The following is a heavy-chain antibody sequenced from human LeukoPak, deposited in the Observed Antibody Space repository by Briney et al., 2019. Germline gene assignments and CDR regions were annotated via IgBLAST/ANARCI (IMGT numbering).Heavy chain of an antibody. CDR2: IYYSGST. V-gene: IGHV4-59*01. Sequence: SETLSLTCTVSGGSISSYYWSWIRQPPGQGLEWIGYIYYSGSTNYNPSLKSRVTISVDTSKNQFSLKLSSVTAADTAVYYCARVDSSSTSCHLCYFDYWGQGTLVTVSS. D-gene: IGHD2-2*01. J-gene: IGHJ4*02. CDR1: GGSISSYY. CDR3: ARVDSSSTSCHLCYFDY.